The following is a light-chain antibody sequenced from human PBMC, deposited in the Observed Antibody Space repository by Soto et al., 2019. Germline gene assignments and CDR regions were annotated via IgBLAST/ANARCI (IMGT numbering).Light chain of an antibody. J-gene: IGKJ5*01. CDR2: GAS. CDR3: QHYQSGHPIT. V-gene: IGKV3-20*01. Sequence: EILLTQSPVTLSVSPGARATLSCRASQSLTSNLAWYQQRPGQAPRLLISGASSRATGIPDRFTGSGSETSFTLTISRLEPEDFALYYCQHYQSGHPITFGQGTRLEIK. CDR1: QSLTSN.